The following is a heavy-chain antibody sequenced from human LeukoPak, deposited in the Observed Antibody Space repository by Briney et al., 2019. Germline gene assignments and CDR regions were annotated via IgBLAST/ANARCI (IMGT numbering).Heavy chain of an antibody. CDR2: IYYSGST. CDR3: ARQLLWFGELSPRAFDI. V-gene: IGHV4-59*08. CDR1: GGSISSYY. J-gene: IGHJ3*02. Sequence: SETLSLTCTVSGGSISSYYWSWIRQPPGKGLEWIGYIYYSGSTNYNPSLKSRVTISVDTSKNQFSLKLSSVTAADTAVYYCARQLLWFGELSPRAFDIWGQGTIVTVSS. D-gene: IGHD3-10*01.